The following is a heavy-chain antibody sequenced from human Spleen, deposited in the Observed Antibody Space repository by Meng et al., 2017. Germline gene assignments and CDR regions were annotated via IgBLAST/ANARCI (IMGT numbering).Heavy chain of an antibody. CDR2: IYYSGAT. Sequence: LRLSCTVSGGSISSGGYYWSWIRQHPGKGLEWIGYIYYSGATYYYPSLKSRVTISVDTSENQFSLKLTSVTAADTAVYYCARFGSSGYYVDYWGQGTLVTVSS. CDR3: ARFGSSGYYVDY. J-gene: IGHJ4*02. D-gene: IGHD3-22*01. CDR1: GGSISSGGYY. V-gene: IGHV4-31*03.